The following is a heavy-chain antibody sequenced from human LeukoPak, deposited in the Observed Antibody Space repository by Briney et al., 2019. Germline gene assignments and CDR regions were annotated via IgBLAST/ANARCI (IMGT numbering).Heavy chain of an antibody. CDR2: ISAYNSNT. CDR3: AREYSYGYFLY. J-gene: IGHJ4*02. D-gene: IGHD5-18*01. CDR1: GYTFTSYG. Sequence: ASMTVSCKASGYTFTSYGISWVRQAPGQGLEWMGWISAYNSNTNYAQKLQGRVTMTTDTSTSTAYMELRSLRSDDTAVYYCAREYSYGYFLYWGQGTLVTVSS. V-gene: IGHV1-18*01.